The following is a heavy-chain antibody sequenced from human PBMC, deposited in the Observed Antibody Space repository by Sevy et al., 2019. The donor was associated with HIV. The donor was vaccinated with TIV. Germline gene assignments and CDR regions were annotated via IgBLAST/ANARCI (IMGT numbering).Heavy chain of an antibody. CDR2: IWYDGSNK. CDR3: ARDYGSSWYFDY. V-gene: IGHV3-33*01. CDR1: GFTFSSYG. Sequence: GGSLRLSCAASGFTFSSYGMHWVRQGPGKGLEWVAVIWYDGSNKYYADSVKGRFTISRDNSKNTLYLQMNSLRAEDTAVYYCARDYGSSWYFDYWGQGTLVTVSS. D-gene: IGHD6-13*01. J-gene: IGHJ4*02.